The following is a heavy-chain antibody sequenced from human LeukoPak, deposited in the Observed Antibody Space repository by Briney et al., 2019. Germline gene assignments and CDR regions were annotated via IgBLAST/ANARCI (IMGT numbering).Heavy chain of an antibody. D-gene: IGHD6-13*01. CDR1: GFTFSSYG. J-gene: IGHJ4*02. Sequence: GGSLRLSCAASGFTFSSYGMHWVRQAPGKGLEWVAFIRYDGSNKYYADSVKGRFTISRDNSKNKLYLQMNRLRAEDTAVYYCARDIEAAGLFLDYWGQGNLVTVSS. CDR3: ARDIEAAGLFLDY. V-gene: IGHV3-30*02. CDR2: IRYDGSNK.